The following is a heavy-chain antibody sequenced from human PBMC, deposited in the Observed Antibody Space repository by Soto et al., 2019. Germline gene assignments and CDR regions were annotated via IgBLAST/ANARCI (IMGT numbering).Heavy chain of an antibody. Sequence: GASVKVSCKASGYTSTSYAMHWVRQAPGQRLEWMGWINAGNGNTKYSQKFQGRVTITRDTSASTAYMELSSLRSEDTAGYYCARYTGYYGMDVWGQGTTVTVS. CDR2: INAGNGNT. CDR1: GYTSTSYA. V-gene: IGHV1-3*01. CDR3: ARYTGYYGMDV. D-gene: IGHD5-18*01. J-gene: IGHJ6*02.